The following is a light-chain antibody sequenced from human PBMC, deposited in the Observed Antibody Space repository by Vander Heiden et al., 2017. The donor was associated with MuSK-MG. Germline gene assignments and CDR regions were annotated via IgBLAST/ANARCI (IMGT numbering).Light chain of an antibody. Sequence: IVMTQSPDSLAASLGERATINCRSSRSVLDTSNNRNYLAWYQQKPGQPPKLLFFWASTREFGVPERFSGRGSETDFTLTISSLQAEDVAVYFCQQDDTTPLTFGGGTKVEIK. CDR1: RSVLDTSNNRNY. V-gene: IGKV4-1*01. J-gene: IGKJ4*01. CDR3: QQDDTTPLT. CDR2: WAS.